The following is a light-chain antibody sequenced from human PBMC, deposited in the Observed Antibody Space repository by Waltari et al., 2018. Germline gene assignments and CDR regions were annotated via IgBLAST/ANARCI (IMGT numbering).Light chain of an antibody. Sequence: DIVMTQSPDSLAVSLGERATINCNSSQTVLYSSNNKNYIAWYQHKPGQPPKLLIYWASTRESGVPDRFSGSGSGTDFTLTISSLQAEDVAAYYCQQYHSSPFTFGQGTRLEIK. CDR2: WAS. V-gene: IGKV4-1*01. J-gene: IGKJ5*01. CDR3: QQYHSSPFT. CDR1: QTVLYSSNNKNY.